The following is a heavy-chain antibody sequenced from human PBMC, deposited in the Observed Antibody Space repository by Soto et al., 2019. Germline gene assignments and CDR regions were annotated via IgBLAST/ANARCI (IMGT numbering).Heavy chain of an antibody. CDR3: AKGAPSLTTVTTVYYYYGMDV. CDR2: ISYDGSNK. Sequence: QVQLVESGGGVVQPGRSLRLSCAASGFTFSSYGMHWVRQAPGKGLEWVAVISYDGSNKYYADSVKGRFTISRDNSKNTLYLQMNSLRAEDTAVYYCAKGAPSLTTVTTVYYYYGMDVWGQGTTVTVSS. D-gene: IGHD4-17*01. CDR1: GFTFSSYG. V-gene: IGHV3-30*18. J-gene: IGHJ6*02.